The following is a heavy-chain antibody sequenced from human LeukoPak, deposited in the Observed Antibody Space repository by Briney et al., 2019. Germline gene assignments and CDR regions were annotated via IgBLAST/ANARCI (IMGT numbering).Heavy chain of an antibody. Sequence: PGGSLRLSCAASGFTFPNYAIHWVRQAPGKGLEWVAFIRYDGSDKYYADSVKGRFTISRDNSKSTLYLQMNSLRAEDTAVYYCARNYYNTLYNWFDPWGQGPLVTVSS. D-gene: IGHD3-22*01. CDR3: ARNYYNTLYNWFDP. CDR1: GFTFPNYA. V-gene: IGHV3-30*02. J-gene: IGHJ5*02. CDR2: IRYDGSDK.